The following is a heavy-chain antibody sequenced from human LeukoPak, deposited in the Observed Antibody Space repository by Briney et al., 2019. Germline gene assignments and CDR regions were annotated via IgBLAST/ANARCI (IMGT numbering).Heavy chain of an antibody. V-gene: IGHV1-8*01. J-gene: IGHJ6*03. CDR2: INPNSGNA. Sequence: ASVKVSCKASGYTFSDYDINWVRQATGQGLEWMGWINPNSGNAGYAQKFQGRVTMTRNTSINTAYMELSSLRPEDTAVYYCARAVAWGGSSYSYYYMDVWDKGTTVTVSS. D-gene: IGHD1-26*01. CDR3: ARAVAWGGSSYSYYYMDV. CDR1: GYTFSDYD.